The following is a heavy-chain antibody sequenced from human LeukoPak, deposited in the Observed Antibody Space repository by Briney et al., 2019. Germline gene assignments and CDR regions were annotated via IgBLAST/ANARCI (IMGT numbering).Heavy chain of an antibody. CDR1: GFTFSSDG. D-gene: IGHD6-13*01. V-gene: IGHV3-30*18. CDR2: ISYDGSNK. Sequence: PGGSLRLSCAASGFTFSSDGMHWVRQAPGKGLEWVADISYDGSNKYYADSVKGRFTISRDNSKNTLYLQMNSLRAEDTAVYYCAKKYSSSWPPDYWGQGTLVTVSS. J-gene: IGHJ4*02. CDR3: AKKYSSSWPPDY.